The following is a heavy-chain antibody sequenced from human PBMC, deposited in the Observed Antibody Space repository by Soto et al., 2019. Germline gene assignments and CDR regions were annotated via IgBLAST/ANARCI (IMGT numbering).Heavy chain of an antibody. J-gene: IGHJ4*02. CDR2: IYYSGST. Sequence: SETLSLTCTVSGGSISSGGYYWSWIRQHPGKGLEWIGYIYYSGSTYYNPSLKSRVTISVDTSKNQFSLKLSSVTAADTAVYYCARVENMAAAGRVDYWGQGTLVTVSS. D-gene: IGHD6-13*01. CDR3: ARVENMAAAGRVDY. CDR1: GGSISSGGYY. V-gene: IGHV4-31*03.